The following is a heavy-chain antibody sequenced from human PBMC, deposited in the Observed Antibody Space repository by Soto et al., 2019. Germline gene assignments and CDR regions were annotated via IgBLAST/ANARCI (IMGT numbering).Heavy chain of an antibody. CDR3: AREGYYILTGYYKTYYYYGMDV. CDR1: GYSFTSYW. V-gene: IGHV5-10-1*01. D-gene: IGHD3-9*01. CDR2: IDPSDSYT. J-gene: IGHJ6*02. Sequence: GESLKISCKGSGYSFTSYWISWVRQMPGKGLEWMGRIDPSDSYTNYSPSFQGHVTISADKSISTAYLQWSSLKASDTAMYYCAREGYYILTGYYKTYYYYGMDVWGQGTTVTVSS.